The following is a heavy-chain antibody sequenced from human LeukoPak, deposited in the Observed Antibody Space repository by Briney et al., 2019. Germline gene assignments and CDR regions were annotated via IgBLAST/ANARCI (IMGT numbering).Heavy chain of an antibody. CDR2: HIPIFGIA. D-gene: IGHD2-2*01. V-gene: IGHV1-69*04. Sequence: TVKVSCKASGGTFSSYALSWARQAPGQGLEWMGRHIPIFGIANYAQKFQGRITITAAKSTSTAYMELSSLRSEDMAVYYCARDRCSSTSCYRVNNWFDPWGQGTLVTVSS. CDR1: GGTFSSYA. CDR3: ARDRCSSTSCYRVNNWFDP. J-gene: IGHJ5*02.